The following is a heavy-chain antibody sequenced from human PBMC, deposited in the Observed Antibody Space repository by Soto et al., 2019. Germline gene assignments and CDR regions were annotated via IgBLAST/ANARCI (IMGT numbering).Heavy chain of an antibody. CDR2: IYSGGST. CDR3: AREGSWSWRDHDAFDI. J-gene: IGHJ3*02. V-gene: IGHV3-53*01. CDR1: GFTISSNA. D-gene: IGHD1-26*01. Sequence: GGSLRLSCAASGFTISSNAMYWVRQAPGKGLEWVSGIYSGGSTYYADSVKGRFTISRDNSKNTLYLQMNSLRAEDTAVYYCAREGSWSWRDHDAFDIWGQGTMVTVSS.